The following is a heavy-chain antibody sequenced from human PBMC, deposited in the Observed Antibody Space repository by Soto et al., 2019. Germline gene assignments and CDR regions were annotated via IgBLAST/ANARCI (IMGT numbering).Heavy chain of an antibody. CDR1: GFTFSSYG. V-gene: IGHV3-30*18. Sequence: QVQLVESGGGVVQPGRSLTLSCAASGFTFSSYGMHWVRQAPGKGLEWVAVVSFDAGNKYYADSVKGRFTIFRDNSNNTLFLLMNSLRTEDTALYYCAKALGRMTMVRGVTETDYWGQGTLVTVSS. CDR2: VSFDAGNK. D-gene: IGHD3-10*01. CDR3: AKALGRMTMVRGVTETDY. J-gene: IGHJ4*02.